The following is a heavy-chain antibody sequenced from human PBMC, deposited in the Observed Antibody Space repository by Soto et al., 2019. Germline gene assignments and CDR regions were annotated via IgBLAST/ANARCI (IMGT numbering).Heavy chain of an antibody. V-gene: IGHV3-23*01. Sequence: GGSLRLSCAASGFTFSSYAMSWVRQAPREGLEWVSAISGSGGSTYYADSVKGRFTISRDNSKNTLYLQMNSLRAEDTAVYYCAKDSDPVSTSSGDVWGQGTTVTVSS. J-gene: IGHJ6*02. D-gene: IGHD6-25*01. CDR1: GFTFSSYA. CDR2: ISGSGGST. CDR3: AKDSDPVSTSSGDV.